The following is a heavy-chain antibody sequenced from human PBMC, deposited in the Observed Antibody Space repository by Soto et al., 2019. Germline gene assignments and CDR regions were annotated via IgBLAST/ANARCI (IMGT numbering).Heavy chain of an antibody. J-gene: IGHJ3*02. Sequence: PGGSLRLSCAASGFTFSSYGMHWVRQAPGKGLEWVAVIWYDGSNKYYADSVKGRFTISRDNSKNTLYLQMNSLRAEDTAVYYCARSGDGRGDDAFDIWGQGTMVTVSS. V-gene: IGHV3-33*01. CDR3: ARSGDGRGDDAFDI. CDR2: IWYDGSNK. D-gene: IGHD3-10*01. CDR1: GFTFSSYG.